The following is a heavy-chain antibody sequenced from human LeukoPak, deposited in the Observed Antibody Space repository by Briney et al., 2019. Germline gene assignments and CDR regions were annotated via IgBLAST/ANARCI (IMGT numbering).Heavy chain of an antibody. CDR2: INPNSGGT. V-gene: IGHV1-2*04. D-gene: IGHD6-13*01. Sequence: ASVKVSCKASGYTFTGYYMHWVRQAPGQGLEWMGWINPNSGGTNYAQKFQGWVTMTRDTSISTAYMELSRLRSDDTAVYYCARDPGIAAHWFDSWGQGTLVTVSS. J-gene: IGHJ5*01. CDR3: ARDPGIAAHWFDS. CDR1: GYTFTGYY.